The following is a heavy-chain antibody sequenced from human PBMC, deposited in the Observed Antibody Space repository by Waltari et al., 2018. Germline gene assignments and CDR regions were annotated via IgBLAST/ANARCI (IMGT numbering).Heavy chain of an antibody. Sequence: QVQLRQSGPGLVKSSETLSITCTVSDVSVTNYFWNWIRQPPGKALEWMGYIRHTGITKVNPSLRSRVSRSVDTSKSQSSLKVTSVTATDTAVYYCARWESDWRAFNVWGQGTTVTVSS. J-gene: IGHJ3*01. CDR3: ARWESDWRAFNV. CDR2: IRHTGIT. CDR1: DVSVTNYF. V-gene: IGHV4-59*08. D-gene: IGHD2-21*02.